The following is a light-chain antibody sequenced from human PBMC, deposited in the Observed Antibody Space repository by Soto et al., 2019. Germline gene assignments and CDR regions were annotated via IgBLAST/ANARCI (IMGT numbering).Light chain of an antibody. CDR2: KAS. J-gene: IGKJ1*01. CDR3: QQYSVYWT. CDR1: QSISVW. V-gene: IGKV1-5*03. Sequence: DIQMTQSPSTLSASVGDRVTITCRASQSISVWLAWYQQKAGKAPNLLIYKASRLESGVPSRFSGSGSETEFTLTISSLQPDDFATYYCQQYSVYWTFGQGTKVDI.